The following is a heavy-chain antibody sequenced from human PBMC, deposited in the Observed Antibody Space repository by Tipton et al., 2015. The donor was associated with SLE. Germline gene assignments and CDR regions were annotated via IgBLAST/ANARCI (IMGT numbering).Heavy chain of an antibody. CDR1: GGSISSSNYY. CDR3: ARGDLELSLDY. Sequence: TLSLTCTVSGGSISSSNYYWGWIRQRPGKGLEWIGNIYYTGNTYYNPSLRSRLTISVDTSQSQFSLKLNSVTAADTAVYYCARGDLELSLDYWGQGTLVTVSS. V-gene: IGHV4-31*03. D-gene: IGHD3-3*01. CDR2: IYYTGNT. J-gene: IGHJ4*02.